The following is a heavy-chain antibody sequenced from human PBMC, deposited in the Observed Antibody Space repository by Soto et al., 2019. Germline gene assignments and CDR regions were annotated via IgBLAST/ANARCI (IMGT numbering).Heavy chain of an antibody. J-gene: IGHJ4*02. CDR3: ARTTAVPNTLRSRYFFDY. V-gene: IGHV4-61*01. Sequence: SETLSLTCPVSGGSVSNKTYYWSWIRQPPGKRLEWIGYVYYSGTTNYNPSLKSRVTISVDLSKNQFSLRLSSVTTADTALYYCARTTAVPNTLRSRYFFDYWGQGTLVTVSS. CDR1: GGSVSNKTYY. D-gene: IGHD4-17*01. CDR2: VYYSGTT.